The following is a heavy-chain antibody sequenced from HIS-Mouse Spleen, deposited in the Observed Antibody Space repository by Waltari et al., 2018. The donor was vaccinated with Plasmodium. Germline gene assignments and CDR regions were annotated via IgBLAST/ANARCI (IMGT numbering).Heavy chain of an antibody. CDR1: GFSLSTSGMC. Sequence: QVTLRESGPALVKPTQTLTLTCTFPGFSLSTSGMCVSWIRQPPGKALEWLARIDWDDDKYNSTSLKTRLTISKDTSKNQVVLTMTNMDPVDTATYYCARHKKRGQLVRGYFDYWGQGTLVTVSS. V-gene: IGHV2-70*15. J-gene: IGHJ4*02. CDR2: IDWDDDK. D-gene: IGHD6-6*01. CDR3: ARHKKRGQLVRGYFDY.